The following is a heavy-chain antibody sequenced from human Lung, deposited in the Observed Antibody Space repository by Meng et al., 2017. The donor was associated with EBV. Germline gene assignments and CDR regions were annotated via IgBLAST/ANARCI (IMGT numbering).Heavy chain of an antibody. CDR3: ARRDTDYRWYFDL. D-gene: IGHD4-11*01. V-gene: IGHV4-4*02. CDR2: IYHSGTT. J-gene: IGHJ2*01. Sequence: GLLKEAGPGLVKPSGTLSLTGAVSGGSLSSRNWWSWVRQPPGKGLEWIGEIYHSGTTTHNPSLKSRVTISVDKSKNQFSLRLSSVTAADTAVYYCARRDTDYRWYFDLWGRGALVTVSS. CDR1: GGSLSSRNW.